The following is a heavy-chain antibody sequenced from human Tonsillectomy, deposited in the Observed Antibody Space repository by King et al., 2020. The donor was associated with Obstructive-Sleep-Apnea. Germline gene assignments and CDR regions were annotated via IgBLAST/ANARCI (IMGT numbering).Heavy chain of an antibody. CDR2: INHSGST. CDR1: GGSFSIYY. V-gene: IGHV4-34*01. CDR3: AAKENYYYGMDV. J-gene: IGHJ6*02. Sequence: VQLQQWGAGLLKPSETLSLTCAVYGGSFSIYYWSWIRQPPGKGLEWIGEINHSGSTDYNPSLKSRVTISVDTSKNQFSLTLSSVTAADTAVYYCAAKENYYYGMDVWGQGTTVTVSS.